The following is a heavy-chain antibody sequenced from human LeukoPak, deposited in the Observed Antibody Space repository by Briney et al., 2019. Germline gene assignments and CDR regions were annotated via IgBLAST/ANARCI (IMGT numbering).Heavy chain of an antibody. CDR2: IWYDGSNK. V-gene: IGHV3-33*01. D-gene: IGHD3-10*01. Sequence: GGSLRLPCAASGFTFSSYGMHWVRQAPGKGLEWVAVIWYDGSNKYYADSVKGRFTISRDNSKNTLYLQMNSLRAEDTAVYYCARATMVRPEDGMDVWGQGTTVTVSS. J-gene: IGHJ6*02. CDR3: ARATMVRPEDGMDV. CDR1: GFTFSSYG.